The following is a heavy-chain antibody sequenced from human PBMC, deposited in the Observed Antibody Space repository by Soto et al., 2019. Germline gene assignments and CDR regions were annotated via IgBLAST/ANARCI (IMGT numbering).Heavy chain of an antibody. CDR2: ISYDGSHQ. CDR3: ATDIVHYYYGMDV. Sequence: GGSLRLSCAASGFTFSSYGIHWVRQAPGKGLEWVAVISYDGSHQYYAESVKGRFTISRDNSKNTLFLQMKSLTVEDTAVYYCATDIVHYYYGMDVWGQGTTVTVSS. CDR1: GFTFSSYG. V-gene: IGHV3-30*03. J-gene: IGHJ6*02. D-gene: IGHD3-16*02.